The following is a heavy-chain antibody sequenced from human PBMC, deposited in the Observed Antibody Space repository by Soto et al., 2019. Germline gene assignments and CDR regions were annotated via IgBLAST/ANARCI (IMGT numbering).Heavy chain of an antibody. D-gene: IGHD6-6*01. Sequence: QVQLVQSGAEVKKPGSSVKVSCKTSGGSFSSYVISWVRQAPGLGLEYMGGVIPALGTANYAQKFQGRVTISADKSTSTAYMEPNSLTSDDTAVYYCARDRGAARREYFLRFWGQGTLVTVSS. CDR2: VIPALGTA. CDR3: ARDRGAARREYFLRF. V-gene: IGHV1-69*14. J-gene: IGHJ4*02. CDR1: GGSFSSYV.